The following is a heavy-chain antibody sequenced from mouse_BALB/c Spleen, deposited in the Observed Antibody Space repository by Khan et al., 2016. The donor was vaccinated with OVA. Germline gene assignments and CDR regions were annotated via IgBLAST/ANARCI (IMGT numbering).Heavy chain of an antibody. V-gene: IGHV3-2*02. CDR1: GYSITSDYA. CDR2: ISYSGTT. CDR3: ARGRAY. Sequence: EVQLQESGPGLVKPSQSLSLTCTVTGYSITSDYAWNWIRQFPGNKLEWMGSISYSGTTSYTPSLKSRVSITRDTSKNQFFLQLNSLTTEDTATDFCARGRAYWGQGTLVTVSA. D-gene: IGHD3-3*01. J-gene: IGHJ3*01.